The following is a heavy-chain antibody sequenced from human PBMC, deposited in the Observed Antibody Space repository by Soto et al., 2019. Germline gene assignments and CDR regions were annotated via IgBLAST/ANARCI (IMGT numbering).Heavy chain of an antibody. CDR1: GYTFTSYY. CDR2: INPSGGST. Sequence: ASVKVSCKASGYTFTSYYMHWVRQAPGQGLEWMGIINPSGGSTSYAQKFQGRVTMTRDTSTSTVYMELSSLRSEDTAVYYCVTVLRDFDPPGWGQGTLVTVSS. V-gene: IGHV1-46*01. CDR3: VTVLRDFDPPG. J-gene: IGHJ4*02. D-gene: IGHD3-9*01.